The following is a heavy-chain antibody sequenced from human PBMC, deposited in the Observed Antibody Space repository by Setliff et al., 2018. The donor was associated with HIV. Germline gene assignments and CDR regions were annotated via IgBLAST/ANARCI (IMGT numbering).Heavy chain of an antibody. CDR2: IYYSGST. Sequence: KTSETLSLTCTVSNGSISSHYWSWIRQPPGKGLEWIGNIYYSGSTNYNPSLKSRVTISVDTSKNQFSLKLSSVTAADTAVYYCARDRPGGSGYYYYYYGMDVWGQGTTVTVSS. D-gene: IGHD3-22*01. V-gene: IGHV4-59*11. CDR1: NGSISSHY. CDR3: ARDRPGGSGYYYYYYGMDV. J-gene: IGHJ6*02.